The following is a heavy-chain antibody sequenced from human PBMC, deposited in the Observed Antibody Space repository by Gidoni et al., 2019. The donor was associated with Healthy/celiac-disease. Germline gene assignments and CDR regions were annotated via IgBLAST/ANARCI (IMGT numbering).Heavy chain of an antibody. V-gene: IGHV3-21*01. J-gene: IGHJ6*02. CDR3: YSNYDSVYYYGMDV. CDR1: GFTFSSYS. CDR2: ISSSSSYI. Sequence: EVQLVESGGGLVKPGGSLRLSCAASGFTFSSYSMNWVRQAPGKGLEWVSAISSSSSYIYYADSVKGRFTISRDNAKNSLYLQMNSLRAEDTAVYYCYSNYDSVYYYGMDVWGQGTTVTVSS. D-gene: IGHD4-4*01.